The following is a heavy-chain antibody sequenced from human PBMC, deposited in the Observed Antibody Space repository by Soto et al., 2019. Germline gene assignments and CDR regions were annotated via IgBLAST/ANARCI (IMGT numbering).Heavy chain of an antibody. V-gene: IGHV1-3*01. CDR2: INAGNGNT. CDR3: ARDCSSGYDWTFDY. J-gene: IGHJ4*02. D-gene: IGHD5-12*01. CDR1: GYTFTNYA. Sequence: QVQLVQSGAEVKKPGASVKVSCKASGYTFTNYAMHWVRQAPGQRLEWMGWINAGNGNTKYSQKFQGRVTITRDTSASTAYMELSSLRSEDTAVYYCARDCSSGYDWTFDYCGQGTLVTVSS.